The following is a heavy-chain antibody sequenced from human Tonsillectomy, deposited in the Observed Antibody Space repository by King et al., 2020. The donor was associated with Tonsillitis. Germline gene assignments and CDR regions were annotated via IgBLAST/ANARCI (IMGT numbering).Heavy chain of an antibody. J-gene: IGHJ5*02. CDR1: GFTFSSYS. Sequence: VQLVESGGGLVKPGGSLRLSCAASGFTFSSYSMNWVRQAPGKGLEWVSSISSSSSYIYYADSVKGRFTISRDNAKNSLYLQMNSLRAEDTAVYYCAREKRSYYDSSGYYPDWFDPWGQGTLVTVSS. V-gene: IGHV3-21*01. CDR2: ISSSSSYI. CDR3: AREKRSYYDSSGYYPDWFDP. D-gene: IGHD3-22*01.